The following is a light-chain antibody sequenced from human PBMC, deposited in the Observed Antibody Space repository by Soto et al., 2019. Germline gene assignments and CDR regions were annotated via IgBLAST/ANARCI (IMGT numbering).Light chain of an antibody. CDR2: EGS. CDR3: CSYAGSTTWV. V-gene: IGLV2-23*01. Sequence: QSALTQPASVSGSPGQSITISCAGTSSDIGSYNLVSWYQQHPGKAPKLMIYEGSKRPSGVSTRFSGSKSGNTASLTISGLQAEDEADYYCCSYAGSTTWVFGGGTKVTVL. CDR1: SSDIGSYNL. J-gene: IGLJ3*02.